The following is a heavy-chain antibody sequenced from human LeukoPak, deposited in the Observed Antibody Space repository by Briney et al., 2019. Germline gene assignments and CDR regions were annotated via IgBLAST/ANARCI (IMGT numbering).Heavy chain of an antibody. V-gene: IGHV4-34*01. J-gene: IGHJ4*02. CDR3: ARGRLYDSSGYSTANFDY. CDR2: INHSGST. D-gene: IGHD3-22*01. Sequence: SETLSLTCAVYGGSFSGYYWSWIRQPPGKGLEWIGEINHSGSTNYNPSLKSRVTISVDTSKNQFSLKLSSVAAADTAVYYCARGRLYDSSGYSTANFDYWGQGTLVTVSS. CDR1: GGSFSGYY.